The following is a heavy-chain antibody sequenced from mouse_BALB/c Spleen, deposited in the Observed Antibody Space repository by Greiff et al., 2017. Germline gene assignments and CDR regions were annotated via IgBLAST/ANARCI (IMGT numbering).Heavy chain of an antibody. CDR1: GFTFSDYY. CDR2: ISDGGSYT. J-gene: IGHJ4*01. CDR3: ARDGLPPYAMDY. V-gene: IGHV5-4*02. Sequence: DVMLVESGGGLVKPGGSLKLSCAASGFTFSDYYMYWVRQTPEKRLEWVATISDGGSYTYYPDSVKGRFTISRDNAKNNLYLQMSSLKSEDTAMYYCARDGLPPYAMDYWGQGTSVTVSS.